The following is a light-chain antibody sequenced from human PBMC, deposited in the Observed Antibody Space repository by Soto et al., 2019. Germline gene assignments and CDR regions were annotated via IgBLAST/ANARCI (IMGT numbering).Light chain of an antibody. Sequence: DIQMTQSPSSLSASVGDRVTITCRASQGISNYLAWYQQKPGQVPKLLIYAASTLQSGVPSRFSGSGSGTDFTLTISSLQPEDVGSYYRQKYNSGPPVTFGPGTKVDIK. V-gene: IGKV1-27*01. CDR2: AAS. J-gene: IGKJ3*01. CDR3: QKYNSGPPVT. CDR1: QGISNY.